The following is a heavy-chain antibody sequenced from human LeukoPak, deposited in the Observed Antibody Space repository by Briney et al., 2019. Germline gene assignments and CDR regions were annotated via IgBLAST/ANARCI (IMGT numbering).Heavy chain of an antibody. V-gene: IGHV4-59*06. Sequence: SETLSLTCAVYGGSFSGYYWSWIRQPPGKGLEWIGYIYYSGSTYYNPSLKSRVTISVDTSKNQFSLKLSSVTAADTAVYYCALLGPGETYWGQGTLVTVSS. CDR2: IYYSGST. CDR1: GGSFSGYY. J-gene: IGHJ4*02. D-gene: IGHD3-3*02. CDR3: ALLGPGETY.